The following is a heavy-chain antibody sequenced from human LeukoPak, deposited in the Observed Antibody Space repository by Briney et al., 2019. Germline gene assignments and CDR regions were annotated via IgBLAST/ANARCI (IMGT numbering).Heavy chain of an antibody. CDR3: ARRGGIAVAGTGVYYDY. D-gene: IGHD6-19*01. Sequence: GGSLRLSCAASGFTFSSYSMNWVRRAPGKGLEGVSSISSSSSYIYYADSVKGRFTISRDNAKNSLYLQMNSLRAEDTAVYYCARRGGIAVAGTGVYYDYWGQGTLVTVSS. CDR2: ISSSSSYI. V-gene: IGHV3-21*01. CDR1: GFTFSSYS. J-gene: IGHJ4*02.